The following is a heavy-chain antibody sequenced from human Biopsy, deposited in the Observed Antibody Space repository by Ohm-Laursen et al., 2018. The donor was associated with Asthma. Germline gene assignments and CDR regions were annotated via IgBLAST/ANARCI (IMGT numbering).Heavy chain of an antibody. CDR3: AHTVSSRYDY. CDR2: IYWDDDK. V-gene: IGHV2-5*02. Sequence: TQTLTLTCSFSGFSLTQSGVGAGWIRQAPGKALEWLAVIYWDDDKRYSPSLRGRLTITTDTSKRQVLLALTNVDPVDTATYFCAHTVSSRYDYWGQGTRVSVSS. CDR1: GFSLTQSGVG. D-gene: IGHD6-6*01. J-gene: IGHJ4*01.